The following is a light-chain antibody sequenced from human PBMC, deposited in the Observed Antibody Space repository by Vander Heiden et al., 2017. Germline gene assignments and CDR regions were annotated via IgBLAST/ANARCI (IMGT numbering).Light chain of an antibody. CDR3: GSYTSSNTVV. CDR2: DVS. V-gene: IGLV2-14*01. CDR1: SSDVGGYNY. Sequence: QSALTQPASVSGSPGQSITISCTGTSSDVGGYNYVSWYQQHPGKAPKLMIYDVSNRPSGVSNRFSGSKSGNTASLTISGLQAEDEAHYYCGSYTSSNTVVFGGGTKLTGL. J-gene: IGLJ2*01.